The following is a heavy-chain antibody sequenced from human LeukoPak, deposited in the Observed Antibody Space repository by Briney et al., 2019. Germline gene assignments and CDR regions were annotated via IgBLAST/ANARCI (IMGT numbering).Heavy chain of an antibody. J-gene: IGHJ4*02. D-gene: IGHD5-12*01. CDR2: IYHSGST. CDR1: GGSISSGGYY. Sequence: SSETLSLTCTVSGGSISSGGYYWSWIRQPPGKGLEWIGYIYHSGSTYYNPSLKSRVTISVDRSKNQFSLKLSSVTAADTAVYYCAREEGWSGYSGYEGGFDYWGQGTLVTVSS. CDR3: AREEGWSGYSGYEGGFDY. V-gene: IGHV4-30-2*01.